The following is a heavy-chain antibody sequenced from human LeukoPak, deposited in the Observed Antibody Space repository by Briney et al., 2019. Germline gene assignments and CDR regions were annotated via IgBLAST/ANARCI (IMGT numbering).Heavy chain of an antibody. Sequence: GWSLRLSCAASGCTSSSYWMHWVRPAPGKGLVWVSHINGDGSSTSYADSVKSRGTITRDNAKNTLYLQIISLTAEDSAVYYCARDRIYNLDYWGQGTLVTVSS. D-gene: IGHD5-24*01. V-gene: IGHV3-74*01. CDR1: GCTSSSYW. CDR2: INGDGSST. CDR3: ARDRIYNLDY. J-gene: IGHJ4*02.